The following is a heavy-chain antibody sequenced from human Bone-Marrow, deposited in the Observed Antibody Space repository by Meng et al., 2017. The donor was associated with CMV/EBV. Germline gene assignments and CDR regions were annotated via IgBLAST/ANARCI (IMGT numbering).Heavy chain of an antibody. D-gene: IGHD7-27*01. Sequence: SLSRSCAASGFTFHHFVMGWVRQAPGEGLEWVSLITTTGNTFYADSVKGRFTISRDNSKNTVYLQMNTLRAEETAIYYCAKSRLGDYWGQGTLVTVSS. CDR2: ITTTGNT. CDR1: GFTFHHFV. CDR3: AKSRLGDY. V-gene: IGHV3-23*01. J-gene: IGHJ4*02.